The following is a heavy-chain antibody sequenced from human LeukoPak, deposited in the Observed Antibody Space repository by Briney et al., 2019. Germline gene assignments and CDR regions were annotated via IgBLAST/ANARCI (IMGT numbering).Heavy chain of an antibody. V-gene: IGHV4-61*02. D-gene: IGHD5-12*01. CDR2: IYTTGST. CDR3: ARHLEHNGYHPDY. Sequence: PSETLSLTCTVSGGSISSGSYYWSWIRQPAGKGLEWIGRIYTTGSTTYNPSLKSRVTISVDTSRNQFSLKLRSVTAADTAVFFCARHLEHNGYHPDYWGQGSLVIVSS. J-gene: IGHJ4*02. CDR1: GGSISSGSYY.